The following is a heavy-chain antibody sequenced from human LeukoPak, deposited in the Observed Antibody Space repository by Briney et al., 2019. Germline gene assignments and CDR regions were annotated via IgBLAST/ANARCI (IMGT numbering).Heavy chain of an antibody. Sequence: SETLSLTCTVSGGSISSYYWSWIRQPAGKGLEWIGRIYTSGSTNYNPSLKSRVTMSVDTSENQFSLKLSSVTAADTAVYYCAREIHCSSTSCYLGSWGQGTLVTVSS. CDR1: GGSISSYY. D-gene: IGHD2-2*01. J-gene: IGHJ5*02. CDR3: AREIHCSSTSCYLGS. CDR2: IYTSGST. V-gene: IGHV4-4*07.